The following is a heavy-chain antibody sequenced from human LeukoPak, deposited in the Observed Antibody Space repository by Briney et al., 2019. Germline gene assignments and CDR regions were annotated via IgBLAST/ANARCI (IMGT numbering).Heavy chain of an antibody. CDR2: INAGNGNT. D-gene: IGHD3-22*01. CDR1: GYTFTSYA. CDR3: AREPYYYDSSGYPNYYNGMDV. V-gene: IGHV1-3*01. Sequence: ASVKVSCKASGYTFTSYAVHWVRQAPGQRLEWMGWINAGNGNTKYSQKLQGRATITRDTSASTAYMELSSLRSEDTAVYYCAREPYYYDSSGYPNYYNGMDVWGQGTTVTVSS. J-gene: IGHJ6*02.